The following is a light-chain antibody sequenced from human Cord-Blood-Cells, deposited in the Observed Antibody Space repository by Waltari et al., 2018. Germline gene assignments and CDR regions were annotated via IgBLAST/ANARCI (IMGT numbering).Light chain of an antibody. CDR3: LLSYSGARV. V-gene: IGLV7-46*01. Sequence: AVVTPEPSLTLSPGATVTPPCPSRTGAVPGGHSPYWFQQKPGQAPRTLIYDTSTKHSWTPARFSGSLLGGKAALTLSGAQPEDEAEYYCLLSYSGARVFGGGTKLTVL. J-gene: IGLJ3*02. CDR2: DTS. CDR1: TGAVPGGHS.